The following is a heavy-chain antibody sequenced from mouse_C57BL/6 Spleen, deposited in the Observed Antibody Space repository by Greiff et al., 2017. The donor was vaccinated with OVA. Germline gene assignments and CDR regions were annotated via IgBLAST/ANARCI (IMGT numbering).Heavy chain of an antibody. D-gene: IGHD2-5*01. CDR1: GYTFTDYY. J-gene: IGHJ4*01. CDR2: INPNNGGT. Sequence: VQLQQSGPELVKPGASVKISCKASGYTFTDYYMNWVKQSHGKSLEWIGDINPNNGGTSYNQKFKGKATLTVDKSSSTAYMELRSLTSEDSAVYYCARGTIVTHDYAMDYWGQGTSVTVSS. CDR3: ARGTIVTHDYAMDY. V-gene: IGHV1-26*01.